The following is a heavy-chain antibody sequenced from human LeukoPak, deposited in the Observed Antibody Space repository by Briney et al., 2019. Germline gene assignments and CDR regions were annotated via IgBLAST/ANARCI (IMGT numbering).Heavy chain of an antibody. CDR3: ASLDYPFDY. V-gene: IGHV3-9*01. D-gene: IGHD4-11*01. J-gene: IGHJ4*02. CDR2: ISWNSGSI. CDR1: GFTFDDYA. Sequence: GRSLRLSCAASGFTFDDYAMHWVRQAPGKGLEWVSGISWNSGSIGYADSVKGRFTISRDNAKNSLYLQMNSLRAEDTALYYCASLDYPFDYWGQGTLVTVSS.